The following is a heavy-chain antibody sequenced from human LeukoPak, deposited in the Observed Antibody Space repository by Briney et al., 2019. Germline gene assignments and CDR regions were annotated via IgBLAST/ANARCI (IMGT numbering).Heavy chain of an antibody. CDR2: ISSSSSYI. Sequence: GGSLRLSCAASGFTFSSYSMNWVRQAPGKGLEWVSSISSSSSYIYYADSVKGRFTISRDSAKNSLYLQMNSLRAEDTAVYYCAKGNAVAGKGSDAFDIWGQGTMVTVSS. CDR3: AKGNAVAGKGSDAFDI. V-gene: IGHV3-21*01. J-gene: IGHJ3*02. CDR1: GFTFSSYS. D-gene: IGHD6-19*01.